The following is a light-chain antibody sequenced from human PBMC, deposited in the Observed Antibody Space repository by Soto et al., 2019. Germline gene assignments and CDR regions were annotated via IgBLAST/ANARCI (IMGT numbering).Light chain of an antibody. CDR3: QQRSNWPRP. CDR1: QSVSSY. V-gene: IGKV3-11*01. Sequence: EIVLTQSPATLSLSPGERATLSCTASQSVSSYLAWYQQKPGQAPRLLLYDASNRATGIPARFSGSGSGTDFTLTISSLEPEDFAVYYCQQRSNWPRPFGQGTKVHIQ. J-gene: IGKJ1*01. CDR2: DAS.